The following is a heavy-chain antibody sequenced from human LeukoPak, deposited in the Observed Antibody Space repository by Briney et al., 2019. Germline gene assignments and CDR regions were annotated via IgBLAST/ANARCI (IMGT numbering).Heavy chain of an antibody. V-gene: IGHV4-4*07. D-gene: IGHD6-13*01. CDR2: IYSTGST. CDR3: ARQIASAGTAGFDF. J-gene: IGHJ4*02. CDR1: GRAISRFY. Sequence: SERRSLAGTVSGRAISRFYLGCVRQPDKKGLEWIGRIYSTGSTNYNPSLKSRITMSVDTSKNQFSLRLRSVPAADTAVYYCARQIASAGTAGFDFWGQGALVTVSS.